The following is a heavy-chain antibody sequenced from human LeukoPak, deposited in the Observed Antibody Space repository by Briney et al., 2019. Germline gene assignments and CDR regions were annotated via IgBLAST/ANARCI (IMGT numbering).Heavy chain of an antibody. CDR2: ISYDGSNK. CDR1: GLTVSSFA. CDR3: ATDPDSGGYYYPIFDY. J-gene: IGHJ4*02. D-gene: IGHD3-22*01. V-gene: IGHV3-30-3*01. Sequence: GGSLRLSCAASGLTVSSFAMSWVRQAPGKGLVWVAIISYDGSNKYYADSVKGRFTISRDNSKNTLYLQINSLRAEDTAVYYCATDPDSGGYYYPIFDYWGQGTLVTVSS.